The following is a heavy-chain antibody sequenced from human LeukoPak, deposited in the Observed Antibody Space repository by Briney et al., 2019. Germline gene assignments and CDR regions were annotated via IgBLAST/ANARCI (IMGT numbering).Heavy chain of an antibody. J-gene: IGHJ3*02. CDR3: ARHCSGGTCPLSFDAFDI. D-gene: IGHD2-15*01. CDR2: IYNSEST. CDR1: GGSLSRFY. V-gene: IGHV4-59*08. Sequence: PSETLSLTCTVPGGSLSRFYWSWIRQPPGKGLEWIGYIYNSESTNYNPSLKSGVTISVHKSKNQFSLMLASVTASDTAMYYRARHCSGGTCPLSFDAFDIWGQGTMGTVSS.